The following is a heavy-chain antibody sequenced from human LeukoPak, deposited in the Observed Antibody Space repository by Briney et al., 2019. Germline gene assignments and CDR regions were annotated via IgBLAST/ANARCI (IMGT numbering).Heavy chain of an antibody. CDR2: IKQDESEK. Sequence: GGSLRLSCAASGFTFSTYWMSWVRQAPGKGLEWVANIKQDESEKYYVDSVKGRFTISRDNAKNSLYLQMNSLRAEDTAVYYCARDRRDGYNLLDYWGQGTLVTVSS. CDR1: GFTFSTYW. V-gene: IGHV3-7*01. D-gene: IGHD5-24*01. J-gene: IGHJ4*02. CDR3: ARDRRDGYNLLDY.